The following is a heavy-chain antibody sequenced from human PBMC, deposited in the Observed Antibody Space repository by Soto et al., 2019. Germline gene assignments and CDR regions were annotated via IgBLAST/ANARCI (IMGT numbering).Heavy chain of an antibody. Sequence: GVSLRLSCAASGFTFSSYSMNWVRQAPGKGLEWVSSISSSSSYIYYADSVKGRFTISRDNAKNSLYLQWSSLKAPDTAMYYCARHKRGRNRDSRSGKNYYYYMDVWRKGTTVTVSS. V-gene: IGHV3-21*04. D-gene: IGHD2-15*01. CDR3: ARHKRGRNRDSRSGKNYYYYMDV. J-gene: IGHJ6*03. CDR2: ISSSSSYI. CDR1: GFTFSSYS.